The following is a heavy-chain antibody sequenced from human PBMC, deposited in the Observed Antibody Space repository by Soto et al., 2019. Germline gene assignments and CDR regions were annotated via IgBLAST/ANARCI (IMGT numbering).Heavy chain of an antibody. J-gene: IGHJ2*01. D-gene: IGHD4-17*01. CDR1: GGTFSSYA. CDR2: IIPILGTA. V-gene: IGHV1-69*01. Sequence: QVQLVQSGAEVKKPGSSVKVSCKASGGTFSSYAISWVRQAPGQGLEWMGGIIPILGTANYAQKFQGRVTITADESTSTAYMELSSLRSEDTAVYYCARLHYDPIDLNWYFDLWGRGTLVTVSS. CDR3: ARLHYDPIDLNWYFDL.